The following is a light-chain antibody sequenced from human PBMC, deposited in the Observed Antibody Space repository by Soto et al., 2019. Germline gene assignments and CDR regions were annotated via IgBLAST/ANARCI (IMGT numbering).Light chain of an antibody. CDR1: QSVSSSF. J-gene: IGKJ4*01. V-gene: IGKV3-20*01. Sequence: EIVLTQSPGTLSLSPGGRATLSCRASQSVSSSFLAWYQRKPGQAPRLLIYGASSRATGIPDRFRGSGSGTDFTLTINDVQPEDSATYYCQQSYSSLVTFGAGTKVDIK. CDR2: GAS. CDR3: QQSYSSLVT.